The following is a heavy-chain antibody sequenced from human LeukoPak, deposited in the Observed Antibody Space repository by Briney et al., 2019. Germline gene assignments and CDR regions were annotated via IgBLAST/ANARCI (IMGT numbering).Heavy chain of an antibody. CDR1: GFTFSTFA. J-gene: IGHJ4*02. V-gene: IGHV3-23*01. CDR2: IFPSGGEI. D-gene: IGHD2-8*02. CDR3: ATYRQVLLPFES. Sequence: GGSLRLSCAASGFTFSTFAMSWGRQPPGKGLEWVSSIFPSGGEIHYADSVRGRFTISRDNSKSTLSLQMKSLRGEDTAIYYCATYRQVLLPFESWGQGTLVPVSS.